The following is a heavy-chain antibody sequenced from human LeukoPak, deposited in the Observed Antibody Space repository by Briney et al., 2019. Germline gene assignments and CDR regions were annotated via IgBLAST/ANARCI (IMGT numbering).Heavy chain of an antibody. V-gene: IGHV3-30*18. J-gene: IGHJ6*04. CDR2: ISYDGRNN. CDR1: GFTFSSYG. Sequence: GRSLRLSCSASGFTFSSYGMHWVRQAPGKGLEWGADISYDGRNNYYADSVKGRFTISRDNSKNTLYLQMNSLRAENTAVYYGAKVSCYGSGSYWRGMDVWGKGTTVTVSS. D-gene: IGHD3-10*01. CDR3: AKVSCYGSGSYWRGMDV.